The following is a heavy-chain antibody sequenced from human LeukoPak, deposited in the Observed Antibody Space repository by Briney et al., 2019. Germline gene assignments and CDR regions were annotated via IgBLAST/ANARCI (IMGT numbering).Heavy chain of an antibody. Sequence: ASVTVSFTASGYTFIVYYMHWLRQAPGQGLEWMGWINPSNAATNYALQFQGRVTMTRDTSINTVYMELSRLTSDDRAVYYCARDYSNKFDSWGQGTMVTVSS. CDR1: GYTFIVYY. CDR2: INPSNAAT. J-gene: IGHJ4*02. D-gene: IGHD2-15*01. V-gene: IGHV1-2*02. CDR3: ARDYSNKFDS.